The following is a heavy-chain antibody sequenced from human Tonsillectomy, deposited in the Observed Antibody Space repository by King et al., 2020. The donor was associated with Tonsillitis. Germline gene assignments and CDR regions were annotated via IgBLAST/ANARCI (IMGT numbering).Heavy chain of an antibody. V-gene: IGHV4-39*07. CDR3: AGCASCSSRDDAFDI. CDR2: IYYSGST. CDR1: GGSISSSSYY. D-gene: IGHD2-2*01. J-gene: IGHJ3*02. Sequence: LQESGPGLVKPSETLSLTCTVSGGSISSSSYYWGWIRQPPGKGLEWIGSIYYSGSTYYNPSLKSRVTISVDTSKNQFSLKLSSVTAADTGVYYCAGCASCSSRDDAFDIWGQGTMVTVSS.